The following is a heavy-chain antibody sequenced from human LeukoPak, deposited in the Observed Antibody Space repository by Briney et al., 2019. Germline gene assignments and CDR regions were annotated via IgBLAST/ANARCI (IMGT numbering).Heavy chain of an antibody. CDR1: GYTFSTYA. Sequence: GASVNVSCKTSGYTFSTYAMHWVRQAPGQRLEWMGWINAGNGNTKYSQKFQGRVSITRDTAASTAYMDLSSLRSEDTAVYYCARDQGIVLVVDYGMDVWGQGTTVTVSS. J-gene: IGHJ6*02. D-gene: IGHD2-15*01. CDR2: INAGNGNT. CDR3: ARDQGIVLVVDYGMDV. V-gene: IGHV1-3*01.